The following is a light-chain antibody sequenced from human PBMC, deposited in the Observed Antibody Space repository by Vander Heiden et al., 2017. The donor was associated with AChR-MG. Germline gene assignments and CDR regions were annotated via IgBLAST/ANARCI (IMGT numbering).Light chain of an antibody. Sequence: DCVMTQTPLSLSVTPGQPASISCKSSQSLLYSDGKTYLYWYLQKAGQPPQLLIHEGSNRVSGVPDRFNGSGSGTDFTLKISRVEAEDVGVYYCRHSIEAPHTFGQGTKLEIK. J-gene: IGKJ2*01. CDR1: QSLLYSDGKTY. CDR3: RHSIEAPHT. CDR2: EGS. V-gene: IGKV2D-29*01.